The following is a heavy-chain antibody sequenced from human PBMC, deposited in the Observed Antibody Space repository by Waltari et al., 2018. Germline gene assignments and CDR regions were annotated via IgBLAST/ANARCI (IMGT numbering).Heavy chain of an antibody. D-gene: IGHD4-4*01. J-gene: IGHJ4*02. V-gene: IGHV4-30-4*01. CDR2: IYYSGST. CDR1: GGSLHRGAYY. Sequence: QVQLQESGPGLVKPSQTLSLTCTVSGGSLHRGAYYWSWIRQPPGKGLEWIGYIYYSGSTSYNPSLKGRGFMSIDTSKNQYSLRLSSVTAADTAVYYCARGRTTVMTPWAYWGQGSLVTVSS. CDR3: ARGRTTVMTPWAY.